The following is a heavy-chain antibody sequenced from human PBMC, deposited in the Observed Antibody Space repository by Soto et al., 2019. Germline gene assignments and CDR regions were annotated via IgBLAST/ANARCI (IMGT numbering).Heavy chain of an antibody. D-gene: IGHD1-26*01. CDR1: GFTFSSYA. J-gene: IGHJ3*02. V-gene: IGHV3-64D*08. CDR3: VKDGREWELLRTAGDI. CDR2: ISSNGGST. Sequence: GGSLRLSCSASGFTFSSYAMHWVRQAPGKGLEYVSAISSNGGSTYYADSVKGRFTISRDNSKNTLYLQMSSLRAEDTAVYYCVKDGREWELLRTAGDIWGQVTMVTVSS.